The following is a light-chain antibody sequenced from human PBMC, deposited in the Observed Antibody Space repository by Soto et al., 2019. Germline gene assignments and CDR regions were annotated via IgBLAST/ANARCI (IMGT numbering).Light chain of an antibody. Sequence: EIVLTQSPATLSLSTRERATLYCRASRSISRYLAWYQHQPGQAPRLLIYGASTRATGIPARFSGSGSGTEFTLTISSLQSEDFAVYYCQQYNNWPRTVGQGAKVDIK. CDR1: RSISRY. J-gene: IGKJ1*01. CDR3: QQYNNWPRT. V-gene: IGKV3-15*01. CDR2: GAS.